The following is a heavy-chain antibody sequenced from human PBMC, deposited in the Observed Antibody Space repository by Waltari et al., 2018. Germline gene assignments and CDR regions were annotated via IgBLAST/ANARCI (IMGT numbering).Heavy chain of an antibody. J-gene: IGHJ5*02. CDR3: ARHDVVPVLRRGFDP. CDR2: IHYGGTT. Sequence: QVQLRESGPRLVKPSETLSLTCPVSGGSISGYYWIWLRQPPGKGLEWIGYIHYGGTTLYNPSLESRVTISVDTSKDQFSLRLRSVTATDTAVYYCARHDVVPVLRRGFDPWGQGTLVIVSS. V-gene: IGHV4-59*08. CDR1: GGSISGYY. D-gene: IGHD2-2*01.